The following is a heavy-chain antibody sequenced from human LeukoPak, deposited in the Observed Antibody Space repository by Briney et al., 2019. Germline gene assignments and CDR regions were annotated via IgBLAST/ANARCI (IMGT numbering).Heavy chain of an antibody. CDR2: ISSGSTYI. CDR3: AKYGSGSYWGYFDY. J-gene: IGHJ4*02. D-gene: IGHD3-10*01. CDR1: GFTLSSYS. V-gene: IGHV3-21*04. Sequence: PGGSLRLSCAASGFTLSSYSMNWVRQAPGKGLEWVSAISSGSTYIFYADSVKGRFTISRDNSKNTLYLQMNSLRAEDTAVYYCAKYGSGSYWGYFDYWGQGTLVTVSS.